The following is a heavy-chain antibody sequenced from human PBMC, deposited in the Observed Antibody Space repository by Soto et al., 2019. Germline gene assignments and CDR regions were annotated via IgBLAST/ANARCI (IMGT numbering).Heavy chain of an antibody. Sequence: ASVKVSCKASGYTFTSNYIHWVRQAPGRGLEWMGEINPTGGSTTYAQKFQGRLTMTRDTSTSTAYMELGCLRSEVTAVYYCAKGSTIAARPWWFDPWGQGTQVTVSS. J-gene: IGHJ5*02. CDR2: INPTGGST. V-gene: IGHV1-46*01. D-gene: IGHD6-6*01. CDR3: AKGSTIAARPWWFDP. CDR1: GYTFTSNY.